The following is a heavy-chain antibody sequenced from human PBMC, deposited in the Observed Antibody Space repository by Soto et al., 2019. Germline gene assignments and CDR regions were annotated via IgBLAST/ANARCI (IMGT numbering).Heavy chain of an antibody. D-gene: IGHD2-15*01. CDR1: GFTFSSYV. J-gene: IGHJ4*02. CDR3: GKGRYGSGCSGGSNCAY. CDR2: ISDDGGNT. V-gene: IGHV3-30*18. Sequence: QVQLVESGGGVVQPGRSLRLSCAASGFTFSSYVMHWVRQAPGKGLEWVAVISDDGGNTYYADSVKGQFTISRDNSKNTLHLQMDSLRAEDAALYYGGKGRYGSGCSGGSNCAYWGQGTLVTVSS.